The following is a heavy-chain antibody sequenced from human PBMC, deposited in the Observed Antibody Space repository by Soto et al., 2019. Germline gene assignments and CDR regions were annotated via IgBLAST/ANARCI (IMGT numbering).Heavy chain of an antibody. CDR1: GGSISSGGYA. Sequence: QLQLQESGLGLVKPSQTLSLTCAVSGGSISSGGYAWSWIRQPPGKGLEWIGYIDHSGSTYYNPSLTSRVTISVDRSKNQFSLKLSSVTAADKAVYYCARFSMTYFDYWGQGTLVTVSS. V-gene: IGHV4-30-2*01. D-gene: IGHD2-8*01. CDR2: IDHSGST. CDR3: ARFSMTYFDY. J-gene: IGHJ4*02.